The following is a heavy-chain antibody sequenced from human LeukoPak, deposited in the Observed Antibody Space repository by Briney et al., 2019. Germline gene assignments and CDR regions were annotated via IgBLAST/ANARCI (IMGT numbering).Heavy chain of an antibody. CDR1: GFTFSSYE. J-gene: IGHJ4*02. CDR3: ARDWSSGYPDY. CDR2: ISSSGSTI. D-gene: IGHD5-12*01. Sequence: GGSLRLSCAASGFTFSSYEMNWVRQAPGKGLEWVSYISSSGSTIYYADSVKGRFTISRDNAKNSLYLQMNSLRAEDTAVYYCARDWSSGYPDYWGQGTLVTVSS. V-gene: IGHV3-48*03.